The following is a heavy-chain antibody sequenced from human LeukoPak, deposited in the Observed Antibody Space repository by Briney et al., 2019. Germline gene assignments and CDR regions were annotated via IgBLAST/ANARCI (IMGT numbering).Heavy chain of an antibody. Sequence: GGSLRLSCAASGFTFSSYGMHWVRQAPAKGLEWVAFIRYDGSNKYYADSVKGRFTISRDNSKNTLYLQMNSLRAEDTAVYYCAKIRGVVPAATPDYWGQGTLVTVSS. J-gene: IGHJ4*02. V-gene: IGHV3-30*02. D-gene: IGHD2-2*01. CDR3: AKIRGVVPAATPDY. CDR1: GFTFSSYG. CDR2: IRYDGSNK.